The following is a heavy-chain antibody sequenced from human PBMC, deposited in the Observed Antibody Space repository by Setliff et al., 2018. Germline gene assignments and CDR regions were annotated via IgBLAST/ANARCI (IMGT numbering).Heavy chain of an antibody. CDR2: IYTSGVT. D-gene: IGHD1-26*01. CDR3: AREALGELLSLVY. CDR1: GGSVSSGSYY. V-gene: IGHV4-61*02. J-gene: IGHJ4*02. Sequence: NPSETLSLTCTVSGGSVSSGSYYWSWIRQPAGKGLEWIGRIYTSGVTNYYPSLKSRVTMSVDTSKNQFSLNLSSVTAADTAVYYCAREALGELLSLVYWGQGTLVTVSS.